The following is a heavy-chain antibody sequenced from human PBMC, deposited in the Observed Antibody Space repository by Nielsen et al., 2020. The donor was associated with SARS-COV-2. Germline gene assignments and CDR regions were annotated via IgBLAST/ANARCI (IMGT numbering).Heavy chain of an antibody. CDR3: ARDTTSSGPGFSIFDP. Sequence: SETLSLTCAVSGGSISSGGYSWSWIRQPAGKGLEWIGRIYTSGSTNYNPSLKSRVTMSVDTSKNQFSLKLSSVTAADTAVYYCARDTTSSGPGFSIFDPWGQGTLVTVSS. CDR2: IYTSGST. D-gene: IGHD3-22*01. CDR1: GGSISSGGYS. J-gene: IGHJ5*02. V-gene: IGHV4-61*02.